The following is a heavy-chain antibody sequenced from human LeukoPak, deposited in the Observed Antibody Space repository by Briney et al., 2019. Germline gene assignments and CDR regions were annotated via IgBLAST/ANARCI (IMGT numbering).Heavy chain of an antibody. V-gene: IGHV4-31*03. D-gene: IGHD4-17*01. CDR2: IYYRGST. CDR1: GDSISSGGYY. CDR3: ARDSRYGEPSY. Sequence: PSQNLSLNCTVSGDSISSGGYYWRWTRQHPGRVVEWIGYIYYRGSTYYHPSLKSRVTISVDTSKNQFSLRLTSVTAADTAVYYCARDSRYGEPSYWRQGTLVTVSS. J-gene: IGHJ4*02.